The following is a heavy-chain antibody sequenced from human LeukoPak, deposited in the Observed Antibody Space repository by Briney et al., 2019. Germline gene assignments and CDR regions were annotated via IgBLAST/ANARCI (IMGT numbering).Heavy chain of an antibody. Sequence: GASVKVSCKASGYTFTSYGISWVRQAPGAGLEWMGWISAYNGNTNYAQKLQGRVTMTTDTSTSTAYMELRSLRSDDTAVYYCARVDSVLLWFGESNYWGQGTLVTVSS. CDR3: ARVDSVLLWFGESNY. V-gene: IGHV1-18*01. J-gene: IGHJ4*02. D-gene: IGHD3-10*01. CDR1: GYTFTSYG. CDR2: ISAYNGNT.